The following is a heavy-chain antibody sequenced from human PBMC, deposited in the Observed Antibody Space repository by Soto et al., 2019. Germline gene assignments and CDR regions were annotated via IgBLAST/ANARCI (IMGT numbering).Heavy chain of an antibody. J-gene: IGHJ5*02. Sequence: GXSVKVSCKASGYTFTGYGISWVRQAPGQGLEWMGWISAYNGNTNYAQKLQGRVTMTTDTSTSTAYMELRSLRSDDTAVYYCARDVGQYYYDSSGYRNWFDPWGQGTLVTVSS. V-gene: IGHV1-18*01. CDR2: ISAYNGNT. CDR1: GYTFTGYG. CDR3: ARDVGQYYYDSSGYRNWFDP. D-gene: IGHD3-22*01.